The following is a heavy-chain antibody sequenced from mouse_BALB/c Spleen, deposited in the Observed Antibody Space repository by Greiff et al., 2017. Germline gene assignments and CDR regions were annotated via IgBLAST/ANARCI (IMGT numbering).Heavy chain of an antibody. CDR3: SRKGVYYAMDY. J-gene: IGHJ4*01. Sequence: QVHVKQSGAELVKPGASVKMSCKASGYTFTSYWINWVKQRPGQGLEWIGDIYPGRGITNYNEKFKSKATLTLDTSSSTAYMQLSSLTSEDSAVYYCSRKGVYYAMDYWGQGTSVTVSS. CDR2: IYPGRGIT. V-gene: IGHV1-55*01. CDR1: GYTFTSYW.